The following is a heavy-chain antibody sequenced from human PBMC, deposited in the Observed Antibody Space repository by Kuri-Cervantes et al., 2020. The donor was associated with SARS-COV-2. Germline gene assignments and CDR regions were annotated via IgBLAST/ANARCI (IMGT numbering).Heavy chain of an antibody. D-gene: IGHD1-26*01. CDR2: ISWNSGSI. J-gene: IGHJ4*02. Sequence: SLKISCAASGFTFSSYAMSWVRQAPGKGLEWVSGISWNSGSIGYADSVKGRFTISRDNAENSLYLQMNSLRAEDTAVYYCARDYGSYRTVAFDYWGQGTLVTVSS. V-gene: IGHV3-9*01. CDR1: GFTFSSYA. CDR3: ARDYGSYRTVAFDY.